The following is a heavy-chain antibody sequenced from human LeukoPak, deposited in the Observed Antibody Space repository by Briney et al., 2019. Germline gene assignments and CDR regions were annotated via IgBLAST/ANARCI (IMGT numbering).Heavy chain of an antibody. CDR3: ARQYYYDSSGYFGQPDY. Sequence: ASVKVSCKASGYTFTSYYMHWVRQAPGQGLEWMGIINPSGGSTSYAQKFQGRVTMTRDTSTSTVYMELSSLRSEDTAVYYCARQYYYDSSGYFGQPDYWGQGTLVTVSS. D-gene: IGHD3-22*01. V-gene: IGHV1-46*01. J-gene: IGHJ4*02. CDR1: GYTFTSYY. CDR2: INPSGGST.